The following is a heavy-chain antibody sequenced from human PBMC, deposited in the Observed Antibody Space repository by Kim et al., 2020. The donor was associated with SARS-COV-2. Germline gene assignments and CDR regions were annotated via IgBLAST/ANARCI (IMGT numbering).Heavy chain of an antibody. V-gene: IGHV3-15*01. CDR2: TT. D-gene: IGHD3-3*01. Sequence: TTDYAAPVKGRLTISRDDSKNTLYLQMNSLKTEDTAVYYCTTGYDFWSGYYWGQGTLVTVSS. CDR3: TTGYDFWSGYY. J-gene: IGHJ4*02.